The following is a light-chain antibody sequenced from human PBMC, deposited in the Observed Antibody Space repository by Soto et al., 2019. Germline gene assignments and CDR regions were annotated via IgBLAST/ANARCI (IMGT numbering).Light chain of an antibody. J-gene: IGKJ2*01. CDR3: MQALQTPPT. CDR1: QSLLHSNGYNY. CDR2: LAS. Sequence: DIVMTQSPLSLPVTPGEPASISCRSSQSLLHSNGYNYLDWYLQKTGQSPQLLISLASNRASGVTDRFSGSGSGTDFTLKISRVEAEDVGVYYCMQALQTPPTFGQGTKLEIK. V-gene: IGKV2-28*01.